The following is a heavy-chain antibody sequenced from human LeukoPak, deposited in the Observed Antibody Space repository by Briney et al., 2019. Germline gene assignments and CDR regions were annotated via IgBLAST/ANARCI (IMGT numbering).Heavy chain of an antibody. CDR2: INAGNGNT. CDR3: AREGAGGLLFDY. CDR1: GYTFTGYY. J-gene: IGHJ4*02. V-gene: IGHV1-3*01. Sequence: ASVKVSCKASGYTFTGYYMHWVRQAPGQGLEWMGWINAGNGNTKCSQKFQGRVTITRDTSASTAYMELSSLISEDTAVYYCAREGAGGLLFDYWGQGTLVTVSS. D-gene: IGHD2-15*01.